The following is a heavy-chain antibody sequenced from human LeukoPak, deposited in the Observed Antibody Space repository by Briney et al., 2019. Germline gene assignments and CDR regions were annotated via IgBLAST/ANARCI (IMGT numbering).Heavy chain of an antibody. D-gene: IGHD6-19*01. CDR2: IYLGDSDT. V-gene: IGHV5-51*01. J-gene: IGHJ4*02. Sequence: GESLKISCKGSGYSVANPWIGWVRQMPGKGLEWMGIIYLGDSDTRYSPSFEGQVTISADNSINTAHLQWSSLKASDTAMYYCARHPSYTSGWPLDYWGQGTLVTVSS. CDR3: ARHPSYTSGWPLDY. CDR1: GYSVANPW.